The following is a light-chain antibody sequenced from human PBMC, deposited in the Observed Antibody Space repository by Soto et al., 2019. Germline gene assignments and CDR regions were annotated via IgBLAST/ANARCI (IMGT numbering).Light chain of an antibody. Sequence: EIVLTQSPGTLSLSPGERATLSCRASQSVSSKLAWYQQKPGQAPRLLIHGASTRATGVPARFSGSGSGTDFTLTISRLEPEDFAVYYCQQYGSSPPFTFGPGTKVDIK. J-gene: IGKJ3*01. CDR2: GAS. CDR3: QQYGSSPPFT. V-gene: IGKV3-20*01. CDR1: QSVSSK.